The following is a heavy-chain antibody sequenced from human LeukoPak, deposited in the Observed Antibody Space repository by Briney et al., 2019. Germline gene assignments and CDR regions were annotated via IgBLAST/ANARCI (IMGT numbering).Heavy chain of an antibody. J-gene: IGHJ3*02. D-gene: IGHD1-20*01. Sequence: GGSLRLSCAASGFTFSSYSMNWVRQAPGKGLEWVSYISSSSSTIYYAGSVKGRFTISRDNAKNSLYLQMNSLRAEDTAVYYCASSRGITGTDAFDIWGQGTMVTVSS. CDR2: ISSSSSTI. CDR1: GFTFSSYS. V-gene: IGHV3-48*01. CDR3: ASSRGITGTDAFDI.